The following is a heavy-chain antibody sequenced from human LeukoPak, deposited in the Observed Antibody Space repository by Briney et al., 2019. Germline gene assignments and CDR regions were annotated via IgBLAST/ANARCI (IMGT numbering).Heavy chain of an antibody. CDR1: GYTFTSYG. CDR2: ISTYNGNT. Sequence: ASVKVSCKASGYTFTSYGISWVRQAPGQGLEWMGWISTYNGNTNYAQKLQGRVTMTTDTSTSTAYMELRSLRSDDTAVYYCARKSFLRGSHRPDHAFDIWGQGTMVTVSS. V-gene: IGHV1-18*01. D-gene: IGHD3-16*02. J-gene: IGHJ3*02. CDR3: ARKSFLRGSHRPDHAFDI.